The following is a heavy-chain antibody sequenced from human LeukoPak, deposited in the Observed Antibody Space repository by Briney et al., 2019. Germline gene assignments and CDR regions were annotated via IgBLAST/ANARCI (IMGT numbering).Heavy chain of an antibody. CDR2: IIPIFGTA. V-gene: IGHV1-69*13. Sequence: GASVKVSCKASGGTFSSYAISWVRQAPGQGLEWMGGIIPIFGTANYAQKFQGRVTITADESTSTAYMELSSLRSEDTAVYYCARLQGGYSYGDFDYWGQGTLVTVPS. D-gene: IGHD5-18*01. J-gene: IGHJ4*02. CDR1: GGTFSSYA. CDR3: ARLQGGYSYGDFDY.